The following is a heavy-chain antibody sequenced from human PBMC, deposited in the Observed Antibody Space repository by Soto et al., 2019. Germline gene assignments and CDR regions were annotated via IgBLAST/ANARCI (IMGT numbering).Heavy chain of an antibody. J-gene: IGHJ3*02. V-gene: IGHV3-74*01. CDR2: INSDGSST. D-gene: IGHD3-22*01. CDR3: ASLYDSSGYPAFDI. Sequence: GGSLRLSCAASGFTFSSYWMHWVRQAPGKGLVWVSRINSDGSSTSYADSVKGRFTISRDNAKNTLYLQMNSLRAEDTAVYYCASLYDSSGYPAFDIWGQGTMVTVSS. CDR1: GFTFSSYW.